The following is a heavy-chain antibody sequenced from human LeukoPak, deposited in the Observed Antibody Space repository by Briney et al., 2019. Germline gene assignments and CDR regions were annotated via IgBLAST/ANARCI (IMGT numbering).Heavy chain of an antibody. Sequence: PGGSLRLSCAASGFTFSSYAMSWVRQAPGKGLEWVSAISGSGGSTYYADSVKGRFTISRDNSKNTLYLQMNGLRAEDTAVYYCAKSRQRCSSTSCYLWFDPWGQGTLVTVSS. CDR2: ISGSGGST. CDR3: AKSRQRCSSTSCYLWFDP. CDR1: GFTFSSYA. V-gene: IGHV3-23*01. J-gene: IGHJ5*02. D-gene: IGHD2-2*01.